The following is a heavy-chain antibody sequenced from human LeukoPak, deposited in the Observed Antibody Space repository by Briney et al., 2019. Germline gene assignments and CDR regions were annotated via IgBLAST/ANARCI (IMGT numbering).Heavy chain of an antibody. CDR1: GGSVTSTTYD. J-gene: IGHJ5*02. V-gene: IGHV4-39*01. Sequence: SETLSLTCTVSGGSVTSTTYDWGWVRQPPGKGLEWVGVVHYNGATYYDPSLKSPVTMSIDTSKNQFSLKVTSVTAADTAVYYCARRGVAATAGWFDPWGQGTLVTVSS. D-gene: IGHD2-15*01. CDR2: VHYNGAT. CDR3: ARRGVAATAGWFDP.